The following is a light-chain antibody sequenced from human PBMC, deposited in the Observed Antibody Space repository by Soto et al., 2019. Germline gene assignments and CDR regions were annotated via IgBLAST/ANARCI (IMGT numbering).Light chain of an antibody. CDR3: QQYKAYSWT. CDR2: HAS. J-gene: IGKJ1*01. V-gene: IGKV1-5*03. Sequence: DIQMTQSPSSLSASVGDRVTITFRASQSISSWLAWYRQKPGEAPKLLIYHASNLESGVPSRFSGSGSGTEFTLTISSLQPDDFATYYCQQYKAYSWTFGPGTKVEI. CDR1: QSISSW.